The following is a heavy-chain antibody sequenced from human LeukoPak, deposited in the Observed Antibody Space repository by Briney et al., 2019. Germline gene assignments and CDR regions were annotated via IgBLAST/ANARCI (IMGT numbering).Heavy chain of an antibody. Sequence: GGSLRLSCAASGFTFSSYSMNWVRQAPGKGLEWVSSISSSSSYIYSADSVKGRFTISRDNARNSLFLQMNSLRAEDTAVYYCARNDIVVVPSGENYYYYYYMDVWGKGTTVTVSS. V-gene: IGHV3-21*01. CDR3: ARNDIVVVPSGENYYYYYYMDV. J-gene: IGHJ6*03. CDR2: ISSSSSYI. D-gene: IGHD2-2*01. CDR1: GFTFSSYS.